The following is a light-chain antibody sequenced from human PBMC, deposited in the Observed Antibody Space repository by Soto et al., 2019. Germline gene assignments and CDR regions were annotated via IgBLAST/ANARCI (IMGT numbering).Light chain of an antibody. Sequence: DIVMPQSPLSLPVTPGEPASISCRSSQSLLHNNGYNYLQWYLQKPGQSPQLLIHLGSHRASGVPDRFSGSGSGTDFTLKISRVEAEDVGVYYCMQALQTPPTFGQGTKLEIK. J-gene: IGKJ2*01. CDR2: LGS. V-gene: IGKV2-28*01. CDR1: QSLLHNNGYNY. CDR3: MQALQTPPT.